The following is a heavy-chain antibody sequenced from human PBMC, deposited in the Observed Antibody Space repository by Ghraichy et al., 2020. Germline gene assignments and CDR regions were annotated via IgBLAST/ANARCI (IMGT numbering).Heavy chain of an antibody. D-gene: IGHD3-22*01. V-gene: IGHV3-15*01. CDR2: IKSKTDGGTT. CDR1: GFTFSNAW. J-gene: IGHJ3*02. CDR3: TTGGDDSSGLDAFDI. Sequence: GGYLRLSCAASGFTFSNAWMSWVRQAPGKGLEWVGRIKSKTDGGTTDYAAPVKGRFAILRDDSKTTLYLQMNSLKTEDTAVYYCTTGGDDSSGLDAFDIWGQGTMVTVSS.